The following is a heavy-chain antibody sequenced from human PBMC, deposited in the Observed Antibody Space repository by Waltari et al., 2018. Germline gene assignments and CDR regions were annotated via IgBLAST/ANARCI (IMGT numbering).Heavy chain of an antibody. CDR2: INSDGGGI. D-gene: IGHD7-27*01. CDR1: GFSFSSFW. Sequence: EVQLVESGGGLVQPGGSLRLSCAASGFSFSSFWMHWVRQAPGKGLGWVSRINSDGGGIGYADSVKGRFTVSRDNAKNTLYLQMNSLRAEDTAVYYCARLTPPDDYWGQGTLVTVSS. V-gene: IGHV3-74*01. J-gene: IGHJ4*02. CDR3: ARLTPPDDY.